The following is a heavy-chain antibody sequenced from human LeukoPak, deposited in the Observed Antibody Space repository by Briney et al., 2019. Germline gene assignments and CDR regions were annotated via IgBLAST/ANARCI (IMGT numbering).Heavy chain of an antibody. CDR3: ASGGLPYYDFWSGPNWFDP. Sequence: GGSLRLSCAASGFTFSDYYMSWIRQAPGKGLEWVSYISSSGSTIYHADSVKGRFTISRDNAKNSLYLQMNSLRAEDTAVYYCASGGLPYYDFWSGPNWFDPWGQGTLVTVSS. CDR1: GFTFSDYY. V-gene: IGHV3-11*01. CDR2: ISSSGSTI. J-gene: IGHJ5*02. D-gene: IGHD3-3*01.